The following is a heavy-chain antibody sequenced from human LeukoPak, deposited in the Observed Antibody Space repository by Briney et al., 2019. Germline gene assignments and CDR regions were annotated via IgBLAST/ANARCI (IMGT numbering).Heavy chain of an antibody. J-gene: IGHJ3*02. Sequence: SQTLSLTCTVSGGSISSGGYYWSWIRQPPGKGLEWIGYIYHSGSTYYNPSLKSRVTISVDRSKNQFSLKLSSVTAADTAVYYCARVHLLRSYCGGDCYRGAFDIWGQGTMVTVSS. V-gene: IGHV4-30-2*01. CDR3: ARVHLLRSYCGGDCYRGAFDI. D-gene: IGHD2-21*02. CDR2: IYHSGST. CDR1: GGSISSGGYY.